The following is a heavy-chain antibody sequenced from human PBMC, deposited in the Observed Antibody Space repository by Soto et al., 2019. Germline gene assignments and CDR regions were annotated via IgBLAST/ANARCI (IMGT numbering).Heavy chain of an antibody. V-gene: IGHV3-23*01. CDR2: ISGSGGST. D-gene: IGHD6-13*01. CDR3: AKASSQRIAAASFA. Sequence: GGSLRLSCAASGFTFSSYAMSWVRQAPGKGLEWVSAISGSGGSTYYADSVKGRFTISRDNSKNTLYLQMNSLRAEDTAVYYCAKASSQRIAAASFAWGQGTLVTVSS. J-gene: IGHJ5*02. CDR1: GFTFSSYA.